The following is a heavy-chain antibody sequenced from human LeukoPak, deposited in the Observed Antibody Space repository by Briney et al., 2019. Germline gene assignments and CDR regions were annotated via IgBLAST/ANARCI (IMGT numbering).Heavy chain of an antibody. CDR3: ARGDGGGVTTEDYYYYYYMDV. D-gene: IGHD4-17*01. CDR2: INHSGST. CDR1: GGSFSGYY. Sequence: SETLSLTCAVYGGSFSGYYWSWIRQPPGKGLEWIGEINHSGSTNYNPSLKSRVTISVDTSKNQFSLKLSSVTAADTAVYYCARGDGGGVTTEDYYYYYYMDVWGKGTTVTVSS. V-gene: IGHV4-34*01. J-gene: IGHJ6*03.